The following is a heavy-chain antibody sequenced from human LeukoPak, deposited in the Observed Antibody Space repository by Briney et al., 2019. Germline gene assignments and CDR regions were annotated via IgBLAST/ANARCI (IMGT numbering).Heavy chain of an antibody. CDR3: ARVEWELLGRPDY. Sequence: GGSLRLSCAASGFTFSSYSMNWVRQAPGKGLEWVSYISSSSSTIYYADSVKGRFTISRDNAKNSLYLQMNSLRAEDTAVYYCARVEWELLGRPDYWGQGTLVTVSS. D-gene: IGHD1-26*01. V-gene: IGHV3-48*04. J-gene: IGHJ4*02. CDR2: ISSSSSTI. CDR1: GFTFSSYS.